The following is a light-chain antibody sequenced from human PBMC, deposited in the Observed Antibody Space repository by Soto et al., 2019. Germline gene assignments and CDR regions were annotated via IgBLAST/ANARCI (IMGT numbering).Light chain of an antibody. Sequence: DIPLTQSPATVSASLGDTVTITCRASQSSSTRLAWYQQKAGTAPKVLIYDASRLESGVPSRISASGSGTDFTLTISDVQPEDFALYYCHQRQSWPRTFGQGTKVGIK. CDR3: HQRQSWPRT. CDR1: QSSSTR. CDR2: DAS. V-gene: IGKV1-5*01. J-gene: IGKJ1*01.